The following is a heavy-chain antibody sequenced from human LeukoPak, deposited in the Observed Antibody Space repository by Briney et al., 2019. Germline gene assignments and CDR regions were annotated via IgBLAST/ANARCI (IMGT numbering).Heavy chain of an antibody. Sequence: SETLSLTCTVSGGSISSYYWSWIRQPPGKGLEWIGYIYTSGSTNYNPSLKSRVTISVDTSKNQLSLKLSSVTAADTALYYCARHTGCSSTSCQFDYWGQGTLVTVSS. CDR2: IYTSGST. D-gene: IGHD2-2*01. CDR1: GGSISSYY. CDR3: ARHTGCSSTSCQFDY. V-gene: IGHV4-4*08. J-gene: IGHJ4*02.